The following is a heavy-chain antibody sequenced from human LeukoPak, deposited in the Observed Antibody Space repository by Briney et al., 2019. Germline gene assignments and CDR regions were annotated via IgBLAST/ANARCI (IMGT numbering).Heavy chain of an antibody. CDR3: ARGEPAEDYFDY. CDR2: IYYSGST. V-gene: IGHV4-30-4*01. D-gene: IGHD1-14*01. J-gene: IGHJ4*02. Sequence: SETLSLTCTVSGGSISSGDSYWSWIRQPPGKGLEWIGYIYYSGSTYYNPSLKSRVTISVDTSKNQFSLKLSSVTAADTAVYYCARGEPAEDYFDYWGQGTLVTVSS. CDR1: GGSISSGDSY.